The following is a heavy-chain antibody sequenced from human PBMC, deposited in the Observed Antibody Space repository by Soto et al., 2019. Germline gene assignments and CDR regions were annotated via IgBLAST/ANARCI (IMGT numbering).Heavy chain of an antibody. Sequence: SETLSLTCSVSGGSISSSSYFWGWIRQPPGKGLEWIGSIYYSGSTYYNPSLKSRVTVSVDTSKNKFSLKLSSVTAAETAVYYCARHPSDFWFDPWGQGTLVTVSS. J-gene: IGHJ5*02. D-gene: IGHD2-21*02. CDR2: IYYSGST. CDR1: GGSISSSSYF. CDR3: ARHPSDFWFDP. V-gene: IGHV4-39*01.